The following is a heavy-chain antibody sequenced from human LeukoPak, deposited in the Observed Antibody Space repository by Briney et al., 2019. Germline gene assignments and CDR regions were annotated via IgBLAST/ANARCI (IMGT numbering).Heavy chain of an antibody. CDR3: AKVPRSSGWFSFDY. V-gene: IGHV3-23*01. CDR2: ISGSGGST. Sequence: GGSLRLSCAASGFPFSAFAMTWVRQAPGKGLEWVSAISGSGGSTYYADSVKGRFTISRDNSKNTLYLQMNSLRAEDTAVYYCAKVPRSSGWFSFDYWGQGTLVTVSS. CDR1: GFPFSAFA. D-gene: IGHD6-19*01. J-gene: IGHJ4*02.